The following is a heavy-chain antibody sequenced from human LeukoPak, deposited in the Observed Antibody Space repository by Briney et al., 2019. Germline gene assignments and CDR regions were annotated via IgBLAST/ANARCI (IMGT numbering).Heavy chain of an antibody. CDR3: ATGTSGSYYVGIVRPIDY. CDR2: FDPDDGET. V-gene: IGHV1-24*01. J-gene: IGHJ4*02. Sequence: ASVEVSCKVSGYTLTELPIHWARQAPGKGLEWMGGFDPDDGETVYAQMFQGRVTMTEDTSSDTASMELSSLRSEDTAVYYCATGTSGSYYVGIVRPIDYWGQGTLVTVSS. D-gene: IGHD1-26*01. CDR1: GYTLTELP.